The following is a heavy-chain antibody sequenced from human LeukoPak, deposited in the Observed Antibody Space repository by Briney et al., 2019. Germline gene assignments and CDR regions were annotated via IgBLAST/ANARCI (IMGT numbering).Heavy chain of an antibody. Sequence: SVKVSCKASGGTFSSYSISWVRQAPGQGFEWMGGIIPIFGTPNYAQKFRGRVTITTDESTSTAYMELSSLRSEDTALYYCARGDRALVHDAFDIWGQGTVVTVSS. CDR1: GGTFSSYS. V-gene: IGHV1-69*05. J-gene: IGHJ3*02. CDR3: ARGDRALVHDAFDI. CDR2: IIPIFGTP. D-gene: IGHD1-26*01.